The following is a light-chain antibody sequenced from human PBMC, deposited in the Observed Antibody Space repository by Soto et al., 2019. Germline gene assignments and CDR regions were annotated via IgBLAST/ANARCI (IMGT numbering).Light chain of an antibody. J-gene: IGKJ1*01. CDR1: QTVRTF. Sequence: EFVLTQSPGTLSLSPGERATLSCRASQTVRTFVDWYQQKPGQAPRLLIYGASNRATGIPARFSGSGSGTDFTLTISNLEPEDFAVYYCQQHSHWPPWTFGQGTKVDIK. CDR2: GAS. CDR3: QQHSHWPPWT. V-gene: IGKV3-11*01.